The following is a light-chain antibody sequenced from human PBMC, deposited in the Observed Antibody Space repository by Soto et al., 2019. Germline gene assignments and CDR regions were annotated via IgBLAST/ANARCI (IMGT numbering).Light chain of an antibody. V-gene: IGLV1-47*01. CDR3: AAWDDSLSGRV. J-gene: IGLJ3*02. CDR2: RSY. Sequence: QPVLSQPPSASGAPGQRVTISCSDSSSNIGSNYVYWYQQLPRTAPKLLIYRSYERPSGVPDRFSGSKSGTSASLAISGLRSEDEADYYCAAWDDSLSGRVFGGGTKLTVL. CDR1: SSNIGSNY.